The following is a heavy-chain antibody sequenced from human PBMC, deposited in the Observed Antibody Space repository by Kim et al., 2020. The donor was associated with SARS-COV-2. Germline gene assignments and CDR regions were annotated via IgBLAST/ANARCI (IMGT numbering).Heavy chain of an antibody. CDR1: GFTFSRRA. D-gene: IGHD6-19*01. V-gene: IGHV3-23*05. J-gene: IGHJ4*01. CDR2: VNNNNNP. Sequence: GGSLRLSCAASGFTFSRRAMSWVRQVPGKGLEWIASVNNNNNPYYADSVKGRFTVSRDITKDTLYLQMNSLSADDTALYYCSKDHPSSGWHTFDCCGHGT. CDR3: SKDHPSSGWHTFDC.